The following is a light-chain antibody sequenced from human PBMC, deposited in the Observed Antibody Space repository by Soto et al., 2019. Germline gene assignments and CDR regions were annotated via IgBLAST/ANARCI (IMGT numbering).Light chain of an antibody. CDR2: GAT. J-gene: IGKJ1*01. CDR3: QQYNNWPRT. V-gene: IGKV3-15*01. Sequence: EIVMTQSPGTLSLSPGERATLSCRASQSVSSYLAWYQQKPGQAPRLLIHGATTRATGIPARFSGSGSGTEFTLTISSLQSEDFAVYYCQQYNNWPRTFGQGTKVDI. CDR1: QSVSSY.